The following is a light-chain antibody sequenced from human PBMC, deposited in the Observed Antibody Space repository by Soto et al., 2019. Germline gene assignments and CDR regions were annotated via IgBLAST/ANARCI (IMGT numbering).Light chain of an antibody. V-gene: IGKV3-15*01. J-gene: IGKJ1*01. CDR3: QKYNNWPPMA. CDR2: GAS. CDR1: QSVSSN. Sequence: EIVMTQSPATLSVSPGERATLSCRASQSVSSNLAWYQQKPGQAPRLLIYGASTRDTGIPARFSGSGSGTEFTLNISSLQSEDFAVYYCQKYNNWPPMAFGQGTKVEIK.